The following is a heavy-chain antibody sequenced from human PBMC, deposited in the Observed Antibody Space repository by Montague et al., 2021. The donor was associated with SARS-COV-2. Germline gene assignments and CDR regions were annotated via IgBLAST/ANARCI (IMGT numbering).Heavy chain of an antibody. V-gene: IGHV4-59*01. CDR3: ARAQNTCCIANCVNYLDF. CDR1: GGSTSNYY. Sequence: SETLSLTCSVSGGSTSNYYWTWIRQSPGKGLQWIGYIFYTGSTKFNPSLKSRVTMSLDKPTNRLSLRLHSVTAADTAMYYCARAQNTCCIANCVNYLDFWGLGTPVTVSS. CDR2: IFYTGST. D-gene: IGHD1-1*01. J-gene: IGHJ4*02.